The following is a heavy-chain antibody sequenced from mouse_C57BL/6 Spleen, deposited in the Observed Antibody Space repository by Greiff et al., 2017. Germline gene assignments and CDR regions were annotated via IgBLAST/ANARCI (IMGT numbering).Heavy chain of an antibody. D-gene: IGHD2-3*01. J-gene: IGHJ4*01. CDR1: GYTFTSYW. V-gene: IGHV1-55*01. CDR3: ARGDDPYYYAMDY. Sequence: QVQLQQPGAELVKPGASVKMSCKASGYTFTSYWITWVKQRPGQGLGWIGDIYPGSGSTNYNEKFKSKATLTVDTSSSTAYMQLSSLTSEDSAVYYCARGDDPYYYAMDYWGQGTSVTVSS. CDR2: IYPGSGST.